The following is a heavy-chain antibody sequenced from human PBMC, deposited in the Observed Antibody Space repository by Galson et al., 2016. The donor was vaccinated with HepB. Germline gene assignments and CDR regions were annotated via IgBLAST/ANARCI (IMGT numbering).Heavy chain of an antibody. CDR3: PRLTGSLNTGVWFDP. CDR1: SASISDSNW. CDR2: ITHSGST. V-gene: IGHV4-4*02. J-gene: IGHJ5*02. D-gene: IGHD1-1*01. Sequence: TLSLTCAGYSASISDSNWWTWVRQVPGKGLEWIGEITHSGSTNYSPSLKTRVTISVDTSKNHFSLQLSSVTAADTALYYCPRLTGSLNTGVWFDPWGQGTLVTVSS.